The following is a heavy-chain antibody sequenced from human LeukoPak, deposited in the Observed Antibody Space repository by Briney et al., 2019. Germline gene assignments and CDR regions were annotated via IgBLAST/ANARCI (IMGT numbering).Heavy chain of an antibody. V-gene: IGHV4-34*01. CDR3: ARHYVGIAVAGTFFDY. Sequence: SETLSLTCAVYGGSFSGYYWSWIRQPPGKGLEWIGEINHSGSTNYNPSLKSRVTISVDTSKNQFSLKLSSVTAADTAVYYCARHYVGIAVAGTFFDYWGQGTLVTVSS. J-gene: IGHJ4*02. D-gene: IGHD6-19*01. CDR2: INHSGST. CDR1: GGSFSGYY.